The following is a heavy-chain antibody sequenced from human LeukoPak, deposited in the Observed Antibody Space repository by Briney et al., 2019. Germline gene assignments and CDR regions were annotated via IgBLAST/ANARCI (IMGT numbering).Heavy chain of an antibody. CDR2: ISGSGGST. CDR1: GFTFSSYA. D-gene: IGHD6-13*01. CDR3: AKADRYSSSWYDY. V-gene: IGHV3-23*01. J-gene: IGHJ4*02. Sequence: GGSLRLSCAASGFTFSSYAMSWVRQAPGKGLEWVSAISGSGGSTYYADSVKGRFTISRDNSKNTLYLQTNSLRAEDTAVYYCAKADRYSSSWYDYWGQGTLVTVSS.